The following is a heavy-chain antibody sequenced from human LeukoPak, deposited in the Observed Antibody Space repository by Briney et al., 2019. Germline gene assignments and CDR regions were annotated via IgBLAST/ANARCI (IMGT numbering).Heavy chain of an antibody. CDR3: ARDHRYSGYDYGGYDFDY. Sequence: PSETLSLTCTVSGGSISSYYWSWIRQPPGKGLEWIGYIYYSGSTNYNPSLKSRVTISVDTSKNQFSLKLSSVTAADTAVYYCARDHRYSGYDYGGYDFDYWGQGTLVTVSS. J-gene: IGHJ4*02. V-gene: IGHV4-59*01. CDR2: IYYSGST. D-gene: IGHD5-12*01. CDR1: GGSISSYY.